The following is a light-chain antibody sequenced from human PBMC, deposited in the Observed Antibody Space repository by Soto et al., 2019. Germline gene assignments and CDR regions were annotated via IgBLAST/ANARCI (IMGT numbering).Light chain of an antibody. Sequence: IVISQSPSTLSVSPGERATLSCRASHTVSNYLAWYQQKPGQAPRLLIYGTSSRATGIPDRFSGSGSGTDFTLTISRLEPEDFAVYYCQQYVSSPWTFGQGTKVDIK. CDR2: GTS. CDR1: HTVSNY. CDR3: QQYVSSPWT. V-gene: IGKV3-20*01. J-gene: IGKJ1*01.